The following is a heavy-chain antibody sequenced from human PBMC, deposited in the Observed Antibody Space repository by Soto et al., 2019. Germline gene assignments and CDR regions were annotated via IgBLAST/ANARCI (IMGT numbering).Heavy chain of an antibody. V-gene: IGHV3-21*01. J-gene: IGHJ4*02. CDR1: GFTFSSYS. CDR2: ISSSSSYI. D-gene: IGHD5-18*01. Sequence: EVQLVESGGGLVKPGGSLRLSCAASGFTFSSYSMNWVRQAPGKGLEWVSSISSSSSYIYYADSVKGRFTISRDNAKNSLYLQMNSLRAEDTAVYYCARDGPRGYSYGYSRAGGEFDYWGQGTLVTVSS. CDR3: ARDGPRGYSYGYSRAGGEFDY.